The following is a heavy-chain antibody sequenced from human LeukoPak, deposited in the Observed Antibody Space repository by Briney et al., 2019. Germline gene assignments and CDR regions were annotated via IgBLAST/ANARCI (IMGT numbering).Heavy chain of an antibody. CDR2: IYYSGTS. V-gene: IGHV4-59*01. Sequence: PSETLSLTCTVSGGSISGYYWGWIRQPPAKGLEWVGYIYYSGTSNYNPSLKTRVTISVDTSKNQFSLKLSSVTAADTAVYYCARGTGWFLSWGQGALVTVSS. CDR1: GGSISGYY. D-gene: IGHD6-19*01. J-gene: IGHJ4*02. CDR3: ARGTGWFLS.